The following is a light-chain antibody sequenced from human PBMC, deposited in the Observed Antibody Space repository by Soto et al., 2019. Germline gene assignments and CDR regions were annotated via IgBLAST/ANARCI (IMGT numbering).Light chain of an antibody. V-gene: IGLV1-40*01. CDR1: SSNIGAGHD. J-gene: IGLJ1*01. Sequence: QSALKQPPSVSGAPGQRVTISCTGSSSNIGAGHDVHWYQQFPGTAPQLLIFGNNNRPSGVPDRFSGSKSGTSASLAITGLQAEDEADFYCQSYDSSLSAYVFGTGTKVTVL. CDR2: GNN. CDR3: QSYDSSLSAYV.